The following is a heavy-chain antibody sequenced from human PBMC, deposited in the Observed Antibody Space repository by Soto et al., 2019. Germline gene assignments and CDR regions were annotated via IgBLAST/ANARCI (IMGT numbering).Heavy chain of an antibody. V-gene: IGHV1-69*13. CDR3: ARVRGAAAPAALLDAFDI. CDR2: IIPIFGTA. CDR1: GGTFSSYA. J-gene: IGHJ3*02. D-gene: IGHD3-10*01. Sequence: SVKVSCKASGGTFSSYAISWVRQAPGQGLEWMGGIIPIFGTANYAQKFQGRVTITADESTSTAYMELSSLRSEDTAVYYCARVRGAAAPAALLDAFDIWGQGTMVTVSS.